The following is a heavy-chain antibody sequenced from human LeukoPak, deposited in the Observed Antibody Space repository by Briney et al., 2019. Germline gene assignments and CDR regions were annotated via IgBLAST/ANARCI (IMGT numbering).Heavy chain of an antibody. CDR2: INSDGSTT. V-gene: IGHV3-74*01. CDR3: ARGRGITMVRGSPMDV. CDR1: GFSFRTYW. Sequence: GGSLRLSCVASGFSFRTYWMHWVRQAPGTGLMWVSRINSDGSTTSYADSVQGRFTISRDNAKNTLYLQMTSLRAEDTAVYYCARGRGITMVRGSPMDVWGKGTTVTISS. J-gene: IGHJ6*03. D-gene: IGHD3-10*01.